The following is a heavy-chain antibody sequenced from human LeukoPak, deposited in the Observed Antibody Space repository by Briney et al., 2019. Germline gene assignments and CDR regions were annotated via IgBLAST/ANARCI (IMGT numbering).Heavy chain of an antibody. V-gene: IGHV3-23*01. Sequence: GGSLRLSCAASGFTFSSYAMSWVRQAPGKGLEWVSAISGSGGSTYYADSVKGRFTISRDNTKNTLYLQMNSLRAEDTAVYYCAKVSGVVVVNYYYYMDVWGKGTTVTVSS. CDR2: ISGSGGST. CDR3: AKVSGVVVVNYYYYMDV. CDR1: GFTFSSYA. D-gene: IGHD2-15*01. J-gene: IGHJ6*03.